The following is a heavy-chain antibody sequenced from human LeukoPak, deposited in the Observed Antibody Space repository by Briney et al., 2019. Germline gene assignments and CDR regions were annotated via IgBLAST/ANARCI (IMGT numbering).Heavy chain of an antibody. CDR1: GFTFSSYT. Sequence: GGSLRFSCAASGFTFSSYTMTWARQTPGKGLEWVSGISGSGAITDYVDSVKGRFTISRDNSKNTVYLQMHSLRTEDTAVYYCAKIIAVTESYWYGMDVWGQGTTVTVSS. V-gene: IGHV3-23*01. CDR3: AKIIAVTESYWYGMDV. D-gene: IGHD4-17*01. J-gene: IGHJ6*02. CDR2: ISGSGAIT.